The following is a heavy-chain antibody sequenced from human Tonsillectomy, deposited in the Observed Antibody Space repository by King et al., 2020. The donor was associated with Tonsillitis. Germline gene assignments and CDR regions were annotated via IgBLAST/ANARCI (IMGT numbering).Heavy chain of an antibody. CDR2: ANTYNDDT. Sequence: QLVQSGAEVKKPGAALKVSCKASGYTFTQYGISWVRQAPGQGLEWMGWANTYNDDTNYAQKFQGRVTMTTDTSTTTAYMELRSLRSDDTAVYFCARHGSVGRTVLPFAYWGQGTRVSVSS. J-gene: IGHJ4*02. V-gene: IGHV1-18*04. CDR3: ARHGSVGRTVLPFAY. CDR1: GYTFTQYG. D-gene: IGHD1-26*01.